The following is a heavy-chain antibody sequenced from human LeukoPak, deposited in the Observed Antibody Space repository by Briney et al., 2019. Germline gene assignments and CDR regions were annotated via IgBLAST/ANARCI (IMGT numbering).Heavy chain of an antibody. Sequence: SETLSLTCAVYGGSFSGYYWSWIRQPPGKGLEWIGEINHSGSTNYNPSLKSRVTISVDTSKNQFSLKLSSVTAADTAVYYCARGTRRKNYYYDSSGYSPYNWFDPWGQGTLVTVSS. V-gene: IGHV4-34*01. CDR1: GGSFSGYY. CDR2: INHSGST. CDR3: ARGTRRKNYYYDSSGYSPYNWFDP. J-gene: IGHJ5*02. D-gene: IGHD3-22*01.